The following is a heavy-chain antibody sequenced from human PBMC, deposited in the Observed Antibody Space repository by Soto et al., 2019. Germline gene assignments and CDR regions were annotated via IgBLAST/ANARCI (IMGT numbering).Heavy chain of an antibody. D-gene: IGHD2-2*01. J-gene: IGHJ4*02. CDR1: GFTFSSYA. CDR3: AKNPSTYCSSTSCYSY. Sequence: GSLRLSGAASGFTFSSYAMSGVRQAPGKGLEWVSAISGSGGSTYYADSVKGRFTTSRDNSKNTLYLQMNRMRAEDTAVYYCAKNPSTYCSSTSCYSYWGQGTLVTVSS. V-gene: IGHV3-23*01. CDR2: ISGSGGST.